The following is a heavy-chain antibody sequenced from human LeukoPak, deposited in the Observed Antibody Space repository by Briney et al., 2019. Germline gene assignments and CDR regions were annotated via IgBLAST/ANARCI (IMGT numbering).Heavy chain of an antibody. CDR1: GFTFSSYG. CDR2: ISDSGGST. D-gene: IGHD3-9*01. V-gene: IGHV3-23*01. Sequence: GGTLRLSCAASGFTFSSYGMSWVRQAPGKGLEWVSGISDSGGSTFYADSVKGRFTISRDNSKNILYLQMNSLRADDTAVYYCAKVSESNYDILTGYYTPYYFDYWGQGTLVTVSS. CDR3: AKVSESNYDILTGYYTPYYFDY. J-gene: IGHJ4*02.